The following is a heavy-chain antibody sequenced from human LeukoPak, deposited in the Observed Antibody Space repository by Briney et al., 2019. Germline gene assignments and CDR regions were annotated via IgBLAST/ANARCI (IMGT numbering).Heavy chain of an antibody. CDR2: IYWDDDK. CDR3: AHRAAAYCGGDCFSG. J-gene: IGHJ4*02. V-gene: IGHV2-5*02. D-gene: IGHD2-21*02. Sequence: SGPTLVNPTQTLTLTCTFSGFSLYTTGVGVHWIRQPPGKPLEWLALIYWDDDKRYSPSLQSRLTITKDTSKNQVVLTMTNMDPVDTATYYCAHRAAAYCGGDCFSGWGQGTLVTVSS. CDR1: GFSLYTTGVG.